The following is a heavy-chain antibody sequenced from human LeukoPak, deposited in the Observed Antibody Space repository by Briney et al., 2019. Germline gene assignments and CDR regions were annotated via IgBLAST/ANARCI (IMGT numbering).Heavy chain of an antibody. J-gene: IGHJ4*02. CDR3: ARGVVYPAWSGPHWSDY. CDR1: GFTFSSYW. D-gene: IGHD3-3*01. Sequence: GGSLRLSCAASGFTFSSYWMSCVRQAPGKGPEWVAHIKQDASQEYHVDYVKGRFTISRDNAKNSLYLQMNSLRAEDTAVYYCARGVVYPAWSGPHWSDYWGQGALVTVSS. CDR2: IKQDASQE. V-gene: IGHV3-7*01.